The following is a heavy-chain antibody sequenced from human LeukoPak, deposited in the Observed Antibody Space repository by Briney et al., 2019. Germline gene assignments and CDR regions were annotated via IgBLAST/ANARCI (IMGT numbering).Heavy chain of an antibody. Sequence: GGSLRLSCAASGFTLSHYWMHWVRQGPDKGLVWVSLINGDGSSTTYADSVRGRFTISRDNAKNSLYLQMNSLRAEDTALYYCAKDIGGSYLYAFDIWGQGTMVTVSS. J-gene: IGHJ3*02. CDR3: AKDIGGSYLYAFDI. CDR2: INGDGSST. CDR1: GFTLSHYW. D-gene: IGHD1-26*01. V-gene: IGHV3-74*01.